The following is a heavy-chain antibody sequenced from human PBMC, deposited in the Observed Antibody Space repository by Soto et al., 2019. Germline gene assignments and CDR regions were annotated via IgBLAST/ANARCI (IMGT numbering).Heavy chain of an antibody. V-gene: IGHV1-69*01. CDR1: GGYFSSNP. D-gene: IGHD5-18*01. J-gene: IGHJ4*02. CDR3: ARGGRGYSSAPRYYFDY. CDR2: IIPIFATV. Sequence: QVQLVQSGSEVKKPGSSVKVSCKASGGYFSSNPISWVRQAPGQGLEWMAGIIPIFATVHYAQKFQGRVTITADESTSTAYMEVTSLRSEDTAVYFCARGGRGYSSAPRYYFDYWGQGTLVTVSS.